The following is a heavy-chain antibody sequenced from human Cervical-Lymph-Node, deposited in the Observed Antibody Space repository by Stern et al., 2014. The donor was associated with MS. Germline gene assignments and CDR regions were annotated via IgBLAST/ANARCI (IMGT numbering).Heavy chain of an antibody. CDR3: AASTGWDPTY. Sequence: EVHLVESGGGLVQTGGSLRLSCAASGFTFSNFWMSWVRQAPGKGLVWVSHVKGDGSDTDYADSVRGRFTISRDNAKSTLYLQMNNLRVEDTAIYYCAASTGWDPTYWGPGTLVAVSS. CDR1: GFTFSNFW. D-gene: IGHD1-26*01. V-gene: IGHV3-74*02. J-gene: IGHJ4*02. CDR2: VKGDGSDT.